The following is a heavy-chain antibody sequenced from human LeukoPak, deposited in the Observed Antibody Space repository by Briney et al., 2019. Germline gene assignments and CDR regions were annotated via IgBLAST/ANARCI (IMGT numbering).Heavy chain of an antibody. CDR2: IRAYNGNT. D-gene: IGHD6-13*01. J-gene: IGHJ4*02. CDR3: ASFISSWYYFDY. V-gene: IGHV1-18*01. Sequence: ASVKVSCKASGYTFTSYGISWVRQAPGQGLEWMGWIRAYNGNTNYAQKLQGRVTMTTDTSTSTAYMELRSLRSDDTAVYYCASFISSWYYFDYWGQGTLVTVSS. CDR1: GYTFTSYG.